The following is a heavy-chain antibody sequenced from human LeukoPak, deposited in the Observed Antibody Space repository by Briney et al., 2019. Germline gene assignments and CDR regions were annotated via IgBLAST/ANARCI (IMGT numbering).Heavy chain of an antibody. CDR2: ISYDGSNK. V-gene: IGHV3-30-3*01. Sequence: PGGSLRLSCAASGFTFSSYAMHWVRQAPGKGLEWVAVISYDGSNKYYADSVKGRFTISRDNSKNTLYLQMNSLRAEDTAVYYCARDLAPSWPLGALGYWGQGTLVTVSS. CDR1: GFTFSSYA. CDR3: ARDLAPSWPLGALGY. J-gene: IGHJ4*02.